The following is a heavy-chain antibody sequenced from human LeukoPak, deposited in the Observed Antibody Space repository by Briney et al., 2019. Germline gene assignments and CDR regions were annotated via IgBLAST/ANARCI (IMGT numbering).Heavy chain of an antibody. Sequence: GGSLRLSCAASGFTFSIYWMSWVRQAPGKGLEWVANIKEDGSDKYYVDSVKGRFTISRDNAKDSLYLQMNSLRAEDTALYYCARDTGYKVAFDILGQGTMVTVSS. CDR2: IKEDGSDK. CDR1: GFTFSIYW. V-gene: IGHV3-7*01. D-gene: IGHD5-12*01. CDR3: ARDTGYKVAFDI. J-gene: IGHJ3*02.